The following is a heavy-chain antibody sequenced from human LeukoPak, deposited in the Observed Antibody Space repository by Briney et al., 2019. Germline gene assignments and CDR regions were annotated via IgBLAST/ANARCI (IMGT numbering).Heavy chain of an antibody. Sequence: GGSLRPSCAASGFTFSSYAMHWVRQAPGKGLEWVAVISYDGSNKYYADSVKGRFTISRDNSKNTLYLQMNSLRAEDTAVYYCAREFDAFDIWGQGTMVTVSS. CDR3: AREFDAFDI. CDR1: GFTFSSYA. V-gene: IGHV3-30-3*01. J-gene: IGHJ3*02. CDR2: ISYDGSNK.